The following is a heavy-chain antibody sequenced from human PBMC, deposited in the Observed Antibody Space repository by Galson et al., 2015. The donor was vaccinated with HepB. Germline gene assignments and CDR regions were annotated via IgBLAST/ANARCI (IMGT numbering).Heavy chain of an antibody. CDR3: ARSRDGYNSFTQY. V-gene: IGHV3-48*02. D-gene: IGHD5-24*01. Sequence: SLRLSCAASGFTFSSYSMNWVRQAPGKGLEWVSYISSSSTIYYADSVKGRFTISRDNAKNSLYLQMNSLRDEDTAVYYCARSRDGYNSFTQYWGQGTLVTVSS. CDR1: GFTFSSYS. CDR2: ISSSSTI. J-gene: IGHJ4*02.